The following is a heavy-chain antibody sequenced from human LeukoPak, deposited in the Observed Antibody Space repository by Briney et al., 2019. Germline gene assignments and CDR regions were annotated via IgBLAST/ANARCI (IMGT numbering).Heavy chain of an antibody. D-gene: IGHD3-16*01. Sequence: GGTLRLSCAASGVTFSSYWMHWVRHAPGKGLVGVSRINSDGRSTNYADSVKGRFTISRDNAKNTLYLQMNSLRAEDTAVYYCARVGWGGLYYFDYWGQGTLVTVSS. CDR1: GVTFSSYW. CDR2: INSDGRST. V-gene: IGHV3-74*01. J-gene: IGHJ4*02. CDR3: ARVGWGGLYYFDY.